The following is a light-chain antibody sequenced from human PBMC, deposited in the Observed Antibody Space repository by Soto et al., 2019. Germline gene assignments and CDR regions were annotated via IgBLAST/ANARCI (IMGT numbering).Light chain of an antibody. V-gene: IGLV2-23*02. CDR3: CSDAGSSTYV. CDR1: NSDVGSYNF. J-gene: IGLJ1*01. Sequence: QSALTQPASVSGYPGQSITISCTRTNSDVGSYNFVSWYQQHPGKAPKVMIFEVSKRPSGVSDRFSGSKSGNTASLTISGLQAEDEADYYCCSDAGSSTYVFGTGTKLTVL. CDR2: EVS.